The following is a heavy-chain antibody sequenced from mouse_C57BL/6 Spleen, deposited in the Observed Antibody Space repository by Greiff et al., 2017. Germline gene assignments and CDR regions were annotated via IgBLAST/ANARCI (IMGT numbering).Heavy chain of an antibody. J-gene: IGHJ2*01. CDR2: ISSGSSTI. CDR3: ARDYYGNSFFDY. CDR1: GFTFSDYG. Sequence: EVQVVESGGGLVKPGGSLKLSCAASGFTFSDYGMPWVRQAPEKGLEWVAYISSGSSTIYYADTVKGRFTISRDNAKNTLFLQMTSLRSEDTAMYYCARDYYGNSFFDYWGQGTTLTVSS. V-gene: IGHV5-17*01. D-gene: IGHD2-1*01.